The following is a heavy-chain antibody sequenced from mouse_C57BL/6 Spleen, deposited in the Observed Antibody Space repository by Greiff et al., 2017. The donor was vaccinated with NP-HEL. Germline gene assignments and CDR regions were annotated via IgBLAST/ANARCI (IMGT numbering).Heavy chain of an antibody. CDR3: ARYWEEAMDY. V-gene: IGHV1-64*01. CDR1: GYTFTSYW. J-gene: IGHJ4*01. D-gene: IGHD4-1*01. Sequence: VQLQQSGAELVKPGASVKLSCKASGYTFTSYWMHWVKQRPGQGLEWIGMIHPNSGSTNYNEKFKSKATLTVDKSSSTAYMQLSSLTSEDSAVYYCARYWEEAMDYWGQGTSVTVSS. CDR2: IHPNSGST.